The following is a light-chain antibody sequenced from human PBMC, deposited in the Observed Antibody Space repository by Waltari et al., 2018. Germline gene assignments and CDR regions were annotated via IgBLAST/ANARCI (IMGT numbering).Light chain of an antibody. V-gene: IGKV1D-8*03. CDR2: GAS. J-gene: IGKJ5*01. CDR1: QGISTY. CDR3: QQYDNWPLT. Sequence: VIWMTQSPSLLSASPGDRVTITCRMSQGISTYLVWYQQKPGRAPDLLIYGASILHSGVPSRFSGSGSGTDFTLTISSLQSEDVATYYCQQYDNWPLTFGQGTRLDIK.